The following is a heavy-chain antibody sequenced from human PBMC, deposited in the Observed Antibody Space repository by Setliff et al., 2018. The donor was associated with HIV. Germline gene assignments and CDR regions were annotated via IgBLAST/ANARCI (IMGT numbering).Heavy chain of an antibody. Sequence: SVKVSCKASGGTFSSYGISWVRQAPGQGLEWIGGIIPIFGTRNYAQKLQGRVTITADELTSTPYMELSSLRAEDTAVYYCARFDHYGDYGRVGDAFDIWGQGTMVTVSS. CDR3: ARFDHYGDYGRVGDAFDI. CDR2: IIPIFGTR. CDR1: GGTFSSYG. J-gene: IGHJ3*02. V-gene: IGHV1-69*13. D-gene: IGHD4-17*01.